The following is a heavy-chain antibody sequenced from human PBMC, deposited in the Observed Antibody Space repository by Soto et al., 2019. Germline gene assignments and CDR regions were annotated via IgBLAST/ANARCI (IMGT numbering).Heavy chain of an antibody. Sequence: SVKVSCKASGVSFSGYAFSWVRQAPGQGLEWMGGIMPLFGKPDYALKFQGRVTITADESTSTTYMELSSLRSEDTALYFCASASSTSWLYYFDYWGQGTRVTVSS. D-gene: IGHD2-2*01. CDR3: ASASSTSWLYYFDY. V-gene: IGHV1-69*13. CDR1: GVSFSGYA. CDR2: IMPLFGKP. J-gene: IGHJ4*02.